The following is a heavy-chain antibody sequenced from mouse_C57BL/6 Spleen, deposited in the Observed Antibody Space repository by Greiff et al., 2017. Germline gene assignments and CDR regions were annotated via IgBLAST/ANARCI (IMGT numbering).Heavy chain of an antibody. Sequence: EVMLVESGGGLVQPGGSLKLSCAASGFTFSDYYMYWVRQTPEKRLEWVAYISNGGGSTYYPDTVKGRFTISRDNAKNTLYLQMSRLKSEDTAMYYCARGGYYSYYAMDYWGQGTSVTVSS. J-gene: IGHJ4*01. CDR2: ISNGGGST. V-gene: IGHV5-12*01. D-gene: IGHD2-3*01. CDR3: ARGGYYSYYAMDY. CDR1: GFTFSDYY.